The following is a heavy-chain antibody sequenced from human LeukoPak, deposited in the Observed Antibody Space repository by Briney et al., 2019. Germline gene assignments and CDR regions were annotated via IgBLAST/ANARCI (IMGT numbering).Heavy chain of an antibody. Sequence: PSETLSLTCTVSGGSISSSSYYWGWIRQPPGKGLEWIGSIYYSGSTYYNPSLKSRVTISVDTSKNQFSLKLSSVTAADTAVYYCARRMARGVICDYWGQGTLVTVSS. CDR3: ARRMARGVICDY. CDR2: IYYSGST. CDR1: GGSISSSSYY. D-gene: IGHD3-10*01. J-gene: IGHJ4*02. V-gene: IGHV4-39*01.